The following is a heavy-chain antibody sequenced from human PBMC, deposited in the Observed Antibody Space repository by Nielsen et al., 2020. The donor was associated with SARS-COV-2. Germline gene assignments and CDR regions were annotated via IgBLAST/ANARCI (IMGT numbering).Heavy chain of an antibody. CDR2: IYYSGST. CDR1: GGSISSSSYY. J-gene: IGHJ3*02. CDR3: ARDYYGDYLDAFDI. V-gene: IGHV4-39*07. Sequence: SETLSLTCTVSGGSISSSSYYWGWIRQPPGKGLEWIGSIYYSGSTYYNPSLKSRVTISSDTSKNQFSLILSSVTAADTAVYYCARDYYGDYLDAFDIWGQGTMVTVSS. D-gene: IGHD4-17*01.